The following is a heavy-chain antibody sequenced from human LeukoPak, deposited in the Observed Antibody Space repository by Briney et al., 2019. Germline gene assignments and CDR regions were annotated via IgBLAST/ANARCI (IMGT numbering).Heavy chain of an antibody. CDR2: VSGGGDNT. V-gene: IGHV3-23*01. D-gene: IGHD2-15*01. CDR3: AKGRGYCSGGSCYSDY. J-gene: IGHJ4*02. CDR1: GFTFSSYA. Sequence: PGGSLRLSCAASGFTFSSYAMSWVRQSPGKGLEWVSTVSGGGDNTYFADSVKGRFTISRDNSKNTMCLQMNSLRVEDTAVYYYAKGRGYCSGGSCYSDYWGQGTLVTVSS.